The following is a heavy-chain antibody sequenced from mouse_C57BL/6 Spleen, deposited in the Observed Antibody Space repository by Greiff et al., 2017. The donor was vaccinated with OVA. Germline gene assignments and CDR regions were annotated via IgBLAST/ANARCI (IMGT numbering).Heavy chain of an antibody. J-gene: IGHJ4*01. CDR3: ARERLTVDAMDY. CDR1: GYTFTSYW. V-gene: IGHV1-72*01. CDR2: IAPNSGGP. D-gene: IGHD1-1*01. Sequence: QVQLQQPGAELVKPGASVKLSCKASGYTFTSYWMHWVKQRPGRGLEWIGRIAPNSGGPKYNEKFKSKATLTVDKPSSTAYMQRSSLTSEDSAVYYCARERLTVDAMDYWGQGTSVTVSS.